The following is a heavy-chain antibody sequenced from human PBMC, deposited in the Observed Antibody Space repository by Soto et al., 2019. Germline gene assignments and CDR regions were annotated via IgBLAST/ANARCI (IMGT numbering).Heavy chain of an antibody. D-gene: IGHD1-7*01. CDR2: ISGSGGST. CDR3: ANLKIAGGNYGFFYGYYYIEV. J-gene: IGHJ6*03. V-gene: IGHV3-23*01. CDR1: GFTFSSYA. Sequence: EVQLLESGGGLVQPGGSLRLSCAASGFTFSSYAMSWVRQSPGKGLEWVSAISGSGGSTYYADSVKGRFTISRDNSKNKMYRQMIRLRAEDTSVYYCANLKIAGGNYGFFYGYYYIEVWGKGTTVTVSS.